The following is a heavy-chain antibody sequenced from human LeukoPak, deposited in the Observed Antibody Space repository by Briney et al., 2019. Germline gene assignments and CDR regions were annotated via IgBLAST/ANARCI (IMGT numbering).Heavy chain of an antibody. CDR2: IYHSGST. J-gene: IGHJ6*03. CDR3: ASTAAHLEWSAWYYYMDV. Sequence: SETLSLTCTVSGGSISSGGYYWSWIRQPPGKGLEWIGYIYHSGSTYYNPSLKSRVTISVDRSKNQFSLKLSSVTAADTAVYYCASTAAHLEWSAWYYYMDVWGKGTTVTVSS. V-gene: IGHV4-30-2*01. D-gene: IGHD3-3*01. CDR1: GGSISSGGYY.